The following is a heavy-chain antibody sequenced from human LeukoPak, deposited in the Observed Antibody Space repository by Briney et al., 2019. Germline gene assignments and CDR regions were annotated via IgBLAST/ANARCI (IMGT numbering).Heavy chain of an antibody. D-gene: IGHD4-23*01. CDR2: LNSDGSST. J-gene: IGHJ4*02. Sequence: AGGSLRLSCAASGFTFSNYWMDWVRQGPGKGLVWVSRLNSDGSSTSYADSVKGRFTISRDNAKNSLYLQMNSLRAEDTALYHCAKDDSYGGNSNFDYWGQGTLVTVSS. CDR1: GFTFSNYW. CDR3: AKDDSYGGNSNFDY. V-gene: IGHV3-74*01.